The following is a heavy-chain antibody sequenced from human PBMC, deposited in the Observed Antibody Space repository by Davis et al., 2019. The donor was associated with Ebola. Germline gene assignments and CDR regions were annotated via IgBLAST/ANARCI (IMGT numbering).Heavy chain of an antibody. Sequence: MPSETLSLTCAVYGGSFSGYYWGWIRQPPGKGLEWIGYIYYSGSTNYNPSLKSRVTISVDTSKNQFSLKLSSVTAADTAVYYCARVSYYYYGMDVWGKGTTVTVSS. V-gene: IGHV4-59*01. CDR2: IYYSGST. CDR1: GGSFSGYY. J-gene: IGHJ6*04. CDR3: ARVSYYYYGMDV.